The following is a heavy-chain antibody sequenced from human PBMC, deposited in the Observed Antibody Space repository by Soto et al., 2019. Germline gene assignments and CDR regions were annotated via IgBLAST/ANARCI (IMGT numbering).Heavy chain of an antibody. V-gene: IGHV4-4*07. CDR1: GGPIIGFF. Sequence: SETLSLTCTVSGGPIIGFFWSWIRQPAGKGLEWIGRIYTSGNTNYNPSLKGRVTMSLDTSENLLSLKLTSVTAADTAVYFCAREEQVGYFDYWGQGALVTVSS. J-gene: IGHJ4*02. CDR2: IYTSGNT. CDR3: AREEQVGYFDY. D-gene: IGHD6-6*01.